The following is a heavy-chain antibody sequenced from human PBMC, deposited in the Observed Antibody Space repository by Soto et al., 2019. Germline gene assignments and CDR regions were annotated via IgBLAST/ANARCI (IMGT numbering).Heavy chain of an antibody. CDR3: AKDPNSSGYYYYDY. J-gene: IGHJ4*02. V-gene: IGHV3-23*01. Sequence: GGSLRLSCAASGFTFSSYAMSWVRQAPGKGLEWVSAISGSGGSTYYADSVKGRFTISRDNSKNTLYLQMNSLRAEDTAVYYCAKDPNSSGYYYYDYWGQGTLVTVSS. CDR2: ISGSGGST. CDR1: GFTFSSYA. D-gene: IGHD3-22*01.